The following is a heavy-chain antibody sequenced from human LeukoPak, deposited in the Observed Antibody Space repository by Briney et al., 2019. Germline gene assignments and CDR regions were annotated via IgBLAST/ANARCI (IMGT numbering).Heavy chain of an antibody. CDR3: ARSGGNYYDTDAFDI. CDR2: VHYTGNT. Sequence: PSETLSLTCTVSGGSITNNNYYWGWIRQPPGKGLEWIVSVHYTGNTFSYPSLKSRITISVDTSKNRLSLKLSSVTAADTAVYYCARSGGNYYDTDAFDIWGQGTMVTVSS. D-gene: IGHD1-26*01. V-gene: IGHV4-39*01. J-gene: IGHJ3*02. CDR1: GGSITNNNYY.